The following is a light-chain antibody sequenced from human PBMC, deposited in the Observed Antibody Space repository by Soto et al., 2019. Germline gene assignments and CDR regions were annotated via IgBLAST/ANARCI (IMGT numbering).Light chain of an antibody. CDR2: KAS. V-gene: IGKV1-5*03. CDR3: QHYNSYSEA. J-gene: IGKJ1*01. Sequence: HLTKTQYTLSGSVGDRVTLTCRASQTISSWLAWYQQKPGKAPKLLIYKASTLKSGVPSRFSGSGSGTEFTLTISSLQPDDFATYYCQHYNSYSEAFGQVT. CDR1: QTISSW.